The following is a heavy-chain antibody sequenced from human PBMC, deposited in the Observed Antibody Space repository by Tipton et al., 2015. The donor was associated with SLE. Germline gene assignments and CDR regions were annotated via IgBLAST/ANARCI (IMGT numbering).Heavy chain of an antibody. CDR1: SGSFTGYS. Sequence: TLSLTCAVSSGSFTGYSWNWIRQSPGKGLEWIGALGHDGTPNYNPSLKSRVTLSLDTSKNQFSLSLYSVTVEDTAVYYCARQGTGFGSGRDDYWGQGTLVTVSS. J-gene: IGHJ4*02. D-gene: IGHD1-14*01. CDR2: LGHDGTP. V-gene: IGHV4-34*01. CDR3: ARQGTGFGSGRDDY.